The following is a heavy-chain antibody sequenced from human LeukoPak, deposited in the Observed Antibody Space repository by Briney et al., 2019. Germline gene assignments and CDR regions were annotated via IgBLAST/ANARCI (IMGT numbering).Heavy chain of an antibody. Sequence: PGGSLRLSCAASGFTFSSYGMHWVRQAPGKGLEWVAVIWYDGSNKYYADSVKGRFTISRDNSKNTLYLQMNSLRAEDTAVYYCAGWHCSGGSCYPDYYGMDVWGQGTTVTVSS. V-gene: IGHV3-33*01. J-gene: IGHJ6*02. CDR2: IWYDGSNK. CDR1: GFTFSSYG. D-gene: IGHD2-15*01. CDR3: AGWHCSGGSCYPDYYGMDV.